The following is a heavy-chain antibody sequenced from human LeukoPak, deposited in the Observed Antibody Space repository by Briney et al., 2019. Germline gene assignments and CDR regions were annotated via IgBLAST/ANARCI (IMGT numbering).Heavy chain of an antibody. D-gene: IGHD3-10*01. CDR3: TIVYYYGSGSYYKPFY. J-gene: IGHJ4*02. V-gene: IGHV3-23*01. CDR2: ISGSGDST. CDR1: GFTFRSYG. Sequence: GGSLRLSCAASGFTFRSYGMSWVRQAPGKGLEWVSAISGSGDSTYYADSVKGRFTISRDNSKNTLYLQMNSLKTEDTAVYYCTIVYYYGSGSYYKPFYWGQGTLVTVSS.